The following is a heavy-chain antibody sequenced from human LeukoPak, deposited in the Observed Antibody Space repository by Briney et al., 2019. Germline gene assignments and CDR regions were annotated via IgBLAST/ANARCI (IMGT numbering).Heavy chain of an antibody. D-gene: IGHD3-22*01. Sequence: SETLSLTCAVSGALIDSNNWWSWVRETPGKGLEWIAEIFHSGSTNYNPSLKSRVTISLDESKNQFYLKLNSVTAADTAVYYCARAPKYYFDSSASWYFDIWGLGTLVAVSS. CDR2: IFHSGST. J-gene: IGHJ2*01. CDR1: GALIDSNNW. CDR3: ARAPKYYFDSSASWYFDI. V-gene: IGHV4-4*02.